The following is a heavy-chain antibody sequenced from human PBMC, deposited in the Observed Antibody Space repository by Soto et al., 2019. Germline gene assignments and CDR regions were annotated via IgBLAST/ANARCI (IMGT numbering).Heavy chain of an antibody. V-gene: IGHV4-30-4*01. D-gene: IGHD3-9*01. CDR1: GGSISSGDYY. J-gene: IGHJ6*02. Sequence: SETLSLTCSVSGGSISSGDYYWSWIRQPPGKGLEWIGYIYYSGSTYYNPSLKSRVTISVDTSKNQFSLKLSSVTAADTAVYYCARDNEYYDILTGFPGYGMDVWGQGTTVT. CDR3: ARDNEYYDILTGFPGYGMDV. CDR2: IYYSGST.